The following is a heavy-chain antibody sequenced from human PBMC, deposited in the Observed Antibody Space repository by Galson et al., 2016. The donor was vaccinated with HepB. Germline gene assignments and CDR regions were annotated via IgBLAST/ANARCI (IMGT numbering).Heavy chain of an antibody. CDR1: GFTFRSYG. J-gene: IGHJ4*02. CDR3: AAYDTGHFDY. CDR2: IWYDGSNK. V-gene: IGHV3-33*01. D-gene: IGHD3-9*01. Sequence: SLRLSCAASGFTFRSYGMHWVRQAPGKGLEWVAVIWYDGSNKYYGDSVKGRFTISRDYSKNTLYLQMNSLGPEDTAVYYCAAYDTGHFDYWGQGTLVTVSS.